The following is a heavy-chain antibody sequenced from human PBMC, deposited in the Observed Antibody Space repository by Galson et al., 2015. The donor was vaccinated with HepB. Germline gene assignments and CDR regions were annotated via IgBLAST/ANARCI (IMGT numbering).Heavy chain of an antibody. V-gene: IGHV3-30-3*01. Sequence: SLRLSCAGSGFTFKNFAVHWVRQAPGKGLQWVAAISNDGGNKYYADSVKGRFTISRDNFKNTLYLQMNSLRAEDTAVYYCVRDWRYDSGGYSNYYYGMDVWGQGTTVTVSS. CDR1: GFTFKNFA. CDR3: VRDWRYDSGGYSNYYYGMDV. CDR2: ISNDGGNK. D-gene: IGHD3-22*01. J-gene: IGHJ6*02.